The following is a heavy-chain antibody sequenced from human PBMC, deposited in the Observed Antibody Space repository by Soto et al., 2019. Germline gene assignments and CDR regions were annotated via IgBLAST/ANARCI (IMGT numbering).Heavy chain of an antibody. J-gene: IGHJ5*02. CDR1: VDSINSADYY. D-gene: IGHD6-13*01. CDR3: ARDRGSSWMYKWFDP. Sequence: SETLGISSTFSVDSINSADYYWSWIRQPPGKGLEWIGHLYYSGSTYYTPSLKSRVTISIDTSKNQFSLKMTSVTAADTAVYYCARDRGSSWMYKWFDPWGQGTQVTVSS. CDR2: LYYSGST. V-gene: IGHV4-30-4*01.